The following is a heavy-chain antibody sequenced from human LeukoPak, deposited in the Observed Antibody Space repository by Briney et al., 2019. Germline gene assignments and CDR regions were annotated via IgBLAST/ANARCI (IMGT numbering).Heavy chain of an antibody. D-gene: IGHD4-17*01. Sequence: SETLSLTCTVSGGSISSSSYYWGWIRQPPGKGLEWIGSIYYSGSTYYNPSLKSRVTISVDKSKNQFSLKLSSVTAADTAVYYCARVRNDYGDYSNWFDPWGQGTLVTVSS. CDR3: ARVRNDYGDYSNWFDP. CDR1: GGSISSSSYY. J-gene: IGHJ5*02. CDR2: IYYSGST. V-gene: IGHV4-39*07.